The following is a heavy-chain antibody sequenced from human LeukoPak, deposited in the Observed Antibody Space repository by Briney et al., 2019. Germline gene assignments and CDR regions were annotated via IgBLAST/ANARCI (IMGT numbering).Heavy chain of an antibody. J-gene: IGHJ6*03. CDR2: IYYSGST. CDR1: GGSLSSYY. Sequence: SETLSLTCNVSGGSLSSYYWSWIRHPPGKGLEWIGYIYYSGSTNYNPSIKSRVTISVDTSKNQFSLKLTSVTAADTAVYYCARMGPPLRGVRYYYYMDVWGKGTTVTVSS. CDR3: ARMGPPLRGVRYYYYMDV. D-gene: IGHD3-10*01. V-gene: IGHV4-59*01.